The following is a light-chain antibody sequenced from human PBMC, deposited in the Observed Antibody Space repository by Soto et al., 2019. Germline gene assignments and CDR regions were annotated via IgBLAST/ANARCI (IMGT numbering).Light chain of an antibody. Sequence: EMVMTQSPATLYVSPGESATLSCRASQSVGSNLAWYQQKPGQAPRLLIYCASTRATGTPTRFSGSGSGTDFTLSNSSLKSEDFEVYYCQEYTDWSSTFGQGTKMDIK. CDR2: CAS. V-gene: IGKV3-15*01. J-gene: IGKJ2*01. CDR1: QSVGSN. CDR3: QEYTDWSST.